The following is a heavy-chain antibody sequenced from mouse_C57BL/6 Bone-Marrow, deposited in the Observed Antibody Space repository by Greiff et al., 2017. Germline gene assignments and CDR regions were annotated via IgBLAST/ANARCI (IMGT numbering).Heavy chain of an antibody. CDR3: ARRGVVATPCWYFDV. CDR1: GFTFSSYG. V-gene: IGHV5-6*02. Sequence: EVKLMESGGDLVKPGGSLKLSCAASGFTFSSYGMSWVRQTPDKRLEWVATFRSGGSYTYYPDSVKGRCTISRDNAKNTLYLQMSSLKSEDTAMYYCARRGVVATPCWYFDVWGTGTTVTVSS. D-gene: IGHD1-1*01. CDR2: FRSGGSYT. J-gene: IGHJ1*03.